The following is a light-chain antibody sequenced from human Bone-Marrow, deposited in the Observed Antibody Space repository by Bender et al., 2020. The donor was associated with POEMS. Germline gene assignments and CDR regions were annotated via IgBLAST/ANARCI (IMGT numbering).Light chain of an antibody. CDR3: KAWDTYSVI. J-gene: IGLJ2*01. CDR1: DLGDKY. V-gene: IGLV3-1*01. CDR2: QDT. Sequence: SYEVTQPPSVSVSPGQTASITCSGDDLGDKYVAWYQQKPGQSPVLVIYQDTKRPSGIPERFSGSNSGSTATLTISGTQAMDEADYYCKAWDTYSVIFGGGTKLTVL.